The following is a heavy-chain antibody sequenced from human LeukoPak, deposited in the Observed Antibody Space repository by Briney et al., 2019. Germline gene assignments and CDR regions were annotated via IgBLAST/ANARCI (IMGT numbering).Heavy chain of an antibody. CDR3: ARQVVAVAGTGYFDY. CDR1: GGSISSSSYY. D-gene: IGHD6-19*01. V-gene: IGHV4-39*01. J-gene: IGHJ4*02. Sequence: SSETLSLTCTVSGGSISSSSYYWGWIRQPPGKGLEWIGSIYYSGSTYYNASLKSRGTISVDTSKNQFSLKLNSVTAADTAVYFCARQVVAVAGTGYFDYWGQGTLVTVSS. CDR2: IYYSGST.